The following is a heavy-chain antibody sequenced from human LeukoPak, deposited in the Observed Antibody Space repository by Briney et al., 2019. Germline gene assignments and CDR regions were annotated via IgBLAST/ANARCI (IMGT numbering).Heavy chain of an antibody. V-gene: IGHV3-23*01. D-gene: IGHD3-3*01. J-gene: IGHJ4*02. Sequence: GGSLRLSCAASGVTLSTYAMSWARQAPGKGLEWVSGISSSGSGDNTYYADSVKGRFTISRDSPKNTLFLHMNTLRAEDTAIYYCAKAPRTDFWSGYWYFDYWGQGTLVTVSS. CDR1: GVTLSTYA. CDR3: AKAPRTDFWSGYWYFDY. CDR2: ISSSGSGDNT.